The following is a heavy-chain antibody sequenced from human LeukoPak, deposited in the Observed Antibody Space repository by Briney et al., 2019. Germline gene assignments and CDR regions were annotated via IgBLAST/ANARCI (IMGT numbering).Heavy chain of an antibody. Sequence: SETLSLTCTVSGGSISSYYWSWIRQPAGKGLEWIGRIYTSGSTNYNPSLKSRVTMSVDTSKNQFSLKLSSVTAADTAVYYCARDACSSISCPDAFDIWGQGTMVTVSS. J-gene: IGHJ3*02. CDR2: IYTSGST. D-gene: IGHD2-2*01. V-gene: IGHV4-4*07. CDR1: GGSISSYY. CDR3: ARDACSSISCPDAFDI.